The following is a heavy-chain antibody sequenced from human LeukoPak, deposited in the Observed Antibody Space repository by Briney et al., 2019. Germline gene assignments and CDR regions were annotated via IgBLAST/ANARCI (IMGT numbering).Heavy chain of an antibody. J-gene: IGHJ4*02. Sequence: SETLSLTCTVSGGSISSYYWSWIRQPPGKGLEWIGYIYYSGSTNYNPSLKSRVTISVDTSKNQFSLKLSSVTAADAAVYYCAYSGCDYSFDYWGQGTLVTVSS. CDR2: IYYSGST. V-gene: IGHV4-59*01. D-gene: IGHD5-12*01. CDR1: GGSISSYY. CDR3: AYSGCDYSFDY.